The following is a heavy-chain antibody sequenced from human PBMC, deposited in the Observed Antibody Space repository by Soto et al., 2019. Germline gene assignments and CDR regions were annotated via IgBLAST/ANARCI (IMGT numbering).Heavy chain of an antibody. V-gene: IGHV4-34*02. CDR1: GGSFNNYC. D-gene: IGHD3-10*01. J-gene: IGHJ5*02. CDR2: VCPGGRT. CDR3: ARGDYGQYDAYNWFVP. Sequence: QVRLQQWGAGLVRPSETLSLTCAVYGGSFNNYCWSWIRQPPGKGLEWIGEVCPGGRTNYSPTLKGEGRIAVEGSKNQFSLRLTSVTVADTAVYYCARGDYGQYDAYNWFVPWGQGNLVIVAS.